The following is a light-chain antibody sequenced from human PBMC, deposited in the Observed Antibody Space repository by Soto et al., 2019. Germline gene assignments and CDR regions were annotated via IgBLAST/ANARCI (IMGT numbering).Light chain of an antibody. Sequence: QSVLTQPPSASGTPGHRVTISCSGSRSNIGSHYVYWYQQLPGTAPKLLIYSYNQRPSGVPDRISGSKSGTSASLAISGLRSEDEADYYCAAWDEDLNGLVFGGGTKVTVL. V-gene: IGLV1-47*02. CDR1: RSNIGSHY. CDR3: AAWDEDLNGLV. J-gene: IGLJ2*01. CDR2: SYN.